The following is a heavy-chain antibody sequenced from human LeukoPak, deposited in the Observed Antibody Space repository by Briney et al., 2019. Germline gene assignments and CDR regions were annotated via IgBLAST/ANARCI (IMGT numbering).Heavy chain of an antibody. V-gene: IGHV1-3*01. J-gene: IGHJ4*02. CDR3: ARGLTGQNYFDY. D-gene: IGHD2-8*02. Sequence: ASVKVSCKASGYTFTGYYMHWVRQAPGQGLEWMGWINAGNGNTKYSQKFQGRVTITRDTSASTAYMELSSLRSEDTAVYYCARGLTGQNYFDYWGQGTLVTVSS. CDR1: GYTFTGYY. CDR2: INAGNGNT.